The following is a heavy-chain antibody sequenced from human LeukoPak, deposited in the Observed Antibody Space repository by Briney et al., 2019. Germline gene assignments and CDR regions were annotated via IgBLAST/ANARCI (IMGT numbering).Heavy chain of an antibody. CDR2: ISSDGTNK. V-gene: IGHV3-30*18. Sequence: GGSLRLSCAASGFIFSSYDMHWARQAPGKGLEWVALISSDGTNKYYADAVKGRFTISRDNSKNTLYLQMNSLRGEDTAVYYCVKVLVTFTVDVWGQGTTVTVSS. D-gene: IGHD1-1*01. CDR1: GFIFSSYD. J-gene: IGHJ6*02. CDR3: VKVLVTFTVDV.